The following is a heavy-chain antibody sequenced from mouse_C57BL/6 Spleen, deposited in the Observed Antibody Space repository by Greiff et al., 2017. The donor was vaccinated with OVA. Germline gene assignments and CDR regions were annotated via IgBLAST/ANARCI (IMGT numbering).Heavy chain of an antibody. CDR1: GYAFSSSW. J-gene: IGHJ4*01. CDR2: IYPGDGDT. Sequence: QVQLQQSGPELVKPGASVKISCKASGYAFSSSWMNWVKQRPGKGLEWIGRIYPGDGDTNYNGKFKGKATLTADKSSSTAYMQLSSLTSEDSAVYFCARNYGSSSDYYAMDYWGQGTSVTVSS. CDR3: ARNYGSSSDYYAMDY. V-gene: IGHV1-82*01. D-gene: IGHD1-1*01.